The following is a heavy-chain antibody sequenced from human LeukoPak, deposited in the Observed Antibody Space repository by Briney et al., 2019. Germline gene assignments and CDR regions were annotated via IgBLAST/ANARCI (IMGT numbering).Heavy chain of an antibody. J-gene: IGHJ4*02. CDR2: ISYDGSNK. CDR1: GFTFSSYA. D-gene: IGHD3-10*01. Sequence: QPGRSLRLSCAASGFTFSSYAMHWVRQAPGKGLEWVAVISYDGSNKYYADSVKGRFTISRDNSKNTLYLQMNSLRAEDTAVYYCARDIPTTEGLWLGELSEGGGGTRVTVSS. CDR3: ARDIPTTEGLWLGELSE. V-gene: IGHV3-30*04.